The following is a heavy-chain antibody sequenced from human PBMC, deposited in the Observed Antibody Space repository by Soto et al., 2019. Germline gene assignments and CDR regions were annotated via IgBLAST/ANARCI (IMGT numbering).Heavy chain of an antibody. CDR2: ISAGGVST. CDR3: ATAEVDY. V-gene: IGHV3-23*01. J-gene: IGHJ4*02. Sequence: GGSLRLSCVTSGFTFTNYAMTWVRQGPGKGLEWVSSISAGGVSTYFADSVKGRFTISRDNSKNTLYLHMNSLRAEDTAMYYCATAEVDYWGPGTLVTVSS. CDR1: GFTFTNYA.